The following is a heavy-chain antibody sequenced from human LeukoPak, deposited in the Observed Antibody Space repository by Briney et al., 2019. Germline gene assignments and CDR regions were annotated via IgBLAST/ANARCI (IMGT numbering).Heavy chain of an antibody. CDR1: GFTFSSYS. J-gene: IGHJ4*02. CDR3: ASPQAAAGTRGFGY. Sequence: SGGSLRLSCAASGFTFSSYSMNWVRQAPGKGLEWVSSISSSSSYIYYADSVKGRFTISRDNAKNSLYLQMNSLRAEDTAVYYCASPQAAAGTRGFGYWGQGTLVTVSS. CDR2: ISSSSSYI. V-gene: IGHV3-21*01. D-gene: IGHD6-13*01.